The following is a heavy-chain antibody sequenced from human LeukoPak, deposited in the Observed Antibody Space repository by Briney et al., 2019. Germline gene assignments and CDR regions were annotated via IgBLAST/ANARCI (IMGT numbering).Heavy chain of an antibody. D-gene: IGHD6-13*01. V-gene: IGHV1-18*01. CDR1: GYTFTSYG. Sequence: ASVKVSCKASGYTFTSYGISWVRQAPGQGLEWMGWISAYNGNTNYAQKLQGRVTMTTDTSTSTAYMELSSLRSEDTAVYYCARAGIAAAREAFDIWGQGTMVTVSS. CDR2: ISAYNGNT. J-gene: IGHJ3*02. CDR3: ARAGIAAAREAFDI.